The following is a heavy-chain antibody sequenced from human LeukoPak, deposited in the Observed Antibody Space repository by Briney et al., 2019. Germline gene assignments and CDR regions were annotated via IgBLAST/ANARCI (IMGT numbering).Heavy chain of an antibody. CDR1: GFTFSSYS. D-gene: IGHD5-12*01. J-gene: IGHJ4*02. CDR3: ARLPVATITWAYYFDY. CDR2: ISSSSYI. Sequence: GGSLRLSCAASGFTFSSYSMNWVRQAPGKGLEWVSSISSSSYIYYADSVKGRFTISRDNAKNSLYLQMNSLRAEDTAVYYCARLPVATITWAYYFDYWGQGTLVTVSS. V-gene: IGHV3-21*01.